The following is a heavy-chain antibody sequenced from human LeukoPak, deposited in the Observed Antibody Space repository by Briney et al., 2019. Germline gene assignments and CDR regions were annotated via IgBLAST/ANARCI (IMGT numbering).Heavy chain of an antibody. D-gene: IGHD3-9*01. CDR3: ARQEALLRYFDWLPRTFDY. Sequence: GESLKISCKGSGYSFTSYWISWVRQMPGKGLEWMGIIYPGDSDTRYSPSFQGQVTISADKSISTAYLQWSSLKASDTAMYYCARQEALLRYFDWLPRTFDYWGQGTLVTVSS. CDR2: IYPGDSDT. CDR1: GYSFTSYW. J-gene: IGHJ4*02. V-gene: IGHV5-51*01.